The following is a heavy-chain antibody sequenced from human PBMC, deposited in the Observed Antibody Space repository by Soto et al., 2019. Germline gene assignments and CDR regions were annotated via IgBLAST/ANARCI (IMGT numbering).Heavy chain of an antibody. J-gene: IGHJ3*02. V-gene: IGHV1-18*01. Sequence: QVQLVQSGPEVKKPGASVKVSCKASGYTFTSHTIGWVRQAPGQGLEWMGWISAYNGNTNHAHKVQGRLTMTSEASTITAYMELKSLRSDDTALYYCARMRTIAARGNDAFDIWGQGTMVTVSS. CDR1: GYTFTSHT. CDR2: ISAYNGNT. CDR3: ARMRTIAARGNDAFDI. D-gene: IGHD6-6*01.